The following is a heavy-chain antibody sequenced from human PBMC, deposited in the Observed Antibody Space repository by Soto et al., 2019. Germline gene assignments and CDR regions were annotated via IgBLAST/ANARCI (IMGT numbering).Heavy chain of an antibody. CDR2: INPNSGGT. Sequence: GASVKVSCKPSGHTFSAYYIHWVRQAPGQGLEWMGWINPNSGGTNYAQKFQGRVTMTRDTSSRTVYMELSRLRSDDTAVYYCARALVRFLDWIPENYYYGMDVWCQGPTVTVSS. CDR1: GHTFSAYY. J-gene: IGHJ6*02. V-gene: IGHV1-2*02. CDR3: ARALVRFLDWIPENYYYGMDV. D-gene: IGHD3-3*01.